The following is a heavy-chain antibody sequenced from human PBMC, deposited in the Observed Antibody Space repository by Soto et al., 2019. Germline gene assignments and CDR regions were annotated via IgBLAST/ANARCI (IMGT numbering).Heavy chain of an antibody. CDR2: ISGSGGST. CDR3: AKDQEWERQSQDY. Sequence: EVQLLESGGGLVQPGGSLRLSCAASGFTFSSYAMSWVRQAPGKGLEWASAISGSGGSTYYADSVKGRFTISRDNSKNTLYLQMNSLRAEDTAVYYCAKDQEWERQSQDYWGQGTLVTVSS. CDR1: GFTFSSYA. J-gene: IGHJ4*02. V-gene: IGHV3-23*01. D-gene: IGHD1-26*01.